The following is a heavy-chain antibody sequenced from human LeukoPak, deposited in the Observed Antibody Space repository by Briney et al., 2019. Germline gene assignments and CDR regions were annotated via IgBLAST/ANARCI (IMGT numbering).Heavy chain of an antibody. D-gene: IGHD6-13*01. CDR2: FDPEDGET. CDR3: ARETSSWYGWFDP. V-gene: IGHV1-24*01. J-gene: IGHJ5*02. CDR1: GYTLTELS. Sequence: ASVKVSCKVSGYTLTELSMHWVRQAPGKGLEWMGGFDPEDGETIYEQKFQGRVTMTEGTSTDTAYMELSSLRSEDTAVYYCARETSSWYGWFDPWGQGTLVTVSS.